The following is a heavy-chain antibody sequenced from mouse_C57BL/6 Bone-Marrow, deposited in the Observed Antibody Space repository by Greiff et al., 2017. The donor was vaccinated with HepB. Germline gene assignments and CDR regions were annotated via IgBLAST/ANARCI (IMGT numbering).Heavy chain of an antibody. CDR3: ESPVNFSNYPAWFAY. CDR1: GFTFSDYG. J-gene: IGHJ3*01. CDR2: ISSGSSTI. D-gene: IGHD2-5*01. Sequence: EVKLVESGGGLVKPGGSLKLSCAASGFTFSDYGMHWVRQAPEKGLEGVAYISSGSSTIYYADTVKGRFTITRDNSKNALFLQMTSLRSEDTAMYYIESPVNFSNYPAWFAYGGQGTLVTVSA. V-gene: IGHV5-17*01.